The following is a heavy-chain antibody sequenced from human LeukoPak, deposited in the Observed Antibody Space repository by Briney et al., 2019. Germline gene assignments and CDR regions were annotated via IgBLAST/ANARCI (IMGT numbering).Heavy chain of an antibody. Sequence: ASVKVSCRVSGYTLTETSIHWVRQPPGMGLEWMGGFDPENGKKFYAQNLQGRVTMTEDTSTDTAYMELTSLKSEDTAVYYCAIPRDGYNLNSFDSWGQGTLVTVSS. CDR2: FDPENGKK. CDR3: AIPRDGYNLNSFDS. CDR1: GYTLTETS. J-gene: IGHJ4*02. V-gene: IGHV1-24*01. D-gene: IGHD5-24*01.